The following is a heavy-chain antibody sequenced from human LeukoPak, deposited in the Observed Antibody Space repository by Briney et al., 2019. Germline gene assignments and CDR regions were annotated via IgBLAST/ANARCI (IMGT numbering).Heavy chain of an antibody. CDR2: IYPGDSDT. V-gene: IGHV5-51*01. D-gene: IGHD4-17*01. CDR3: ARQYGRPFDY. J-gene: IGHJ4*02. CDR1: GYSLSDSW. Sequence: GESLKISCKGSGYSLSDSWIGWVRQMPGKGLEWMGIIYPGDSDTRSSPSFQGQVTISADRYISTAYLQWSSLKATDTAMYYCARQYGRPFDYWGQGTLVTVSS.